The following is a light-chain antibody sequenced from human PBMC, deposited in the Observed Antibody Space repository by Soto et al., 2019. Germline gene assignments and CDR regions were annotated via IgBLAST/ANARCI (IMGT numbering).Light chain of an antibody. CDR1: SSDVGGYNY. CDR2: EVH. Sequence: QSVLTQPPSASGSPGQSVAISCTGTSSDVGGYNYVSWYQQHPGKAPKLMIYEVHKRPSGAPDRFSGSKSGNTASLPVSGLQAEDEADYYCSSYAGSSNVFGTGTKVTVL. J-gene: IGLJ1*01. CDR3: SSYAGSSNV. V-gene: IGLV2-8*01.